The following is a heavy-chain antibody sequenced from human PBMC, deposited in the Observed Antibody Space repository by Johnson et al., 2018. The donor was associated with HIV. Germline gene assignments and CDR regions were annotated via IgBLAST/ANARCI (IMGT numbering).Heavy chain of an antibody. J-gene: IGHJ3*02. CDR1: GFTVSSNY. CDR3: AREQGSGSYSIHAFDI. V-gene: IGHV3-53*01. CDR2: IYSGGNT. Sequence: VQLVESGGGLIQPGGSLRLSCAASGFTVSSNYMSWVRQAPGKGLEWVSVIYSGGNTYYADSVKGRFTISRDNSKNTLYLQMNSLRAEDTAVYYCAREQGSGSYSIHAFDIWGQGTMVTVSS. D-gene: IGHD1-26*01.